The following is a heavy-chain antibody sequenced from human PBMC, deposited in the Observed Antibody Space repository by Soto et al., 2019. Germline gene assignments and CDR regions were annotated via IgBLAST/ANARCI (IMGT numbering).Heavy chain of an antibody. CDR1: GFTFDDYA. CDR3: AKEGPIDY. V-gene: IGHV3-9*01. Sequence: GGSLRLSCAASGFTFDDYAMHWVRQAPGKGLEWVSGISWNSGSIGYADSVKGRFTISRDNAKNSLYLQVNSLRAEDTAVYYCAKEGPIDYWSQGTLVTVSS. CDR2: ISWNSGSI. J-gene: IGHJ4*02.